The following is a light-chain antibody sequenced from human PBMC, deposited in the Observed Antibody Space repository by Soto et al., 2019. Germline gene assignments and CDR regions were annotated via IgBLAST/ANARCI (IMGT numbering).Light chain of an antibody. CDR2: DVS. V-gene: IGLV2-14*03. J-gene: IGLJ1*01. CDR3: SSYTSSSPYV. CDR1: SCDVGGYNY. Sequence: QSALTQPASMSGSPGQSISISCTGTSCDVGGYNYVSWYQQHPGKAPKLMIYDVSNRPSGVSNRFSGSKSGNTASLTISGLQTEDEADYYCSSYTSSSPYVFGTGTKVTVL.